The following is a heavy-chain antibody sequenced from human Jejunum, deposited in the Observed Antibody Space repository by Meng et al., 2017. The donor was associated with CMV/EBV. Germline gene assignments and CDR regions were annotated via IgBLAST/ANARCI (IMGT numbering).Heavy chain of an antibody. CDR3: ARDALTVSPYYYGMGV. Sequence: TVSHYWMHWVRQAPGKGLEWVANIRHDGRSTAYADSVQGRFTISRDNSKSTLYLQMNSLRTDDTAVYYCARDALTVSPYYYGMGVWGQGTTVTVSS. V-gene: IGHV3-30*02. CDR1: TVSHYW. J-gene: IGHJ6*02. D-gene: IGHD4-11*01. CDR2: IRHDGRST.